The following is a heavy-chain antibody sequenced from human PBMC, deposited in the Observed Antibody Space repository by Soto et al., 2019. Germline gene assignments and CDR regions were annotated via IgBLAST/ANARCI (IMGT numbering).Heavy chain of an antibody. CDR3: AREGVAPYDYYGMDV. J-gene: IGHJ6*02. D-gene: IGHD5-12*01. V-gene: IGHV1-18*01. Sequence: QVQLVQSGAEVKKPGASVKVSCKASGYTFTRSGISWVRQAPGQGPEWMGWISSYNGDTNYAQTFQGRVTMTTDTATRTAYMELRGLRSDATAVYYCAREGVAPYDYYGMDVWGQGPPVTVSS. CDR2: ISSYNGDT. CDR1: GYTFTRSG.